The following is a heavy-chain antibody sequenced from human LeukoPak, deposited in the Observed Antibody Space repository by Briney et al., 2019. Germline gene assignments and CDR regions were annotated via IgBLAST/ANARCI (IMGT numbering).Heavy chain of an antibody. Sequence: SETLSLTCAVYGGSFSGYYWSWIRQPPGKGLEWIGEINHSGSTNYNPSLKSRVTISVDTSKNQFSLKLSSVTAADTAVYYCARLSSRRFPPTYSFDRRNYFDYWGQGTLVTVSS. J-gene: IGHJ4*02. D-gene: IGHD3-22*01. CDR2: INHSGST. V-gene: IGHV4-34*01. CDR3: ARLSSRRFPPTYSFDRRNYFDY. CDR1: GGSFSGYY.